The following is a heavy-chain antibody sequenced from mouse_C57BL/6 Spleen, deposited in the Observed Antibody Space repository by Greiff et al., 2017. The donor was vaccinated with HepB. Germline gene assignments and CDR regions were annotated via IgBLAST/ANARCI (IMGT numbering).Heavy chain of an antibody. J-gene: IGHJ1*03. D-gene: IGHD1-1*02. CDR3: ARWWSWYFDV. Sequence: EVKVVESGGGLVKPGGSLKLSCAASGFTFSDYGMHWVRQAPEKGLEWVAYISSGSSTIYYADTVKGRFTISRDNAKNTLFLQMTSLRSEDTAMYYCARWWSWYFDVWGTGTTVTVSS. CDR1: GFTFSDYG. V-gene: IGHV5-17*01. CDR2: ISSGSSTI.